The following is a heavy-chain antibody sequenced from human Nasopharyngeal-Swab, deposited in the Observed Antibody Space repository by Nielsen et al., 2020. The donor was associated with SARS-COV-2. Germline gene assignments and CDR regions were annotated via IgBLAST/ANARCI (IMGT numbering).Heavy chain of an antibody. D-gene: IGHD6-19*01. CDR2: IYSGGST. V-gene: IGHV3-53*01. J-gene: IGHJ4*02. CDR3: ARDQTYSSGWYGPYYFDY. CDR1: VFTVSSDY. Sequence: GGSLRLSCAASVFTVSSDYMSCVRHAPGKGLECVSVIYSGGSTYYADSVKGRFTISRDNSKNTLYLQMNSLRTEDTAVYYCARDQTYSSGWYGPYYFDYWGQGTLVTVSS.